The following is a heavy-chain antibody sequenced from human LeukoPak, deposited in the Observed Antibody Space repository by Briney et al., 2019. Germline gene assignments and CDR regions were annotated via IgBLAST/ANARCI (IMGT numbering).Heavy chain of an antibody. J-gene: IGHJ4*02. CDR3: ARTAARRFDY. D-gene: IGHD6-6*01. CDR1: GYTFTHYA. Sequence: ASVKVSCKASGYTFTHYAMNWVRQAPGQGLEWMGIINPTGGSTTYAQKFQGRVTMTRDTSTSTVYKELSSLRSDDTAVYYCARTAARRFDYWGQGTLVTVSS. CDR2: INPTGGST. V-gene: IGHV1-46*01.